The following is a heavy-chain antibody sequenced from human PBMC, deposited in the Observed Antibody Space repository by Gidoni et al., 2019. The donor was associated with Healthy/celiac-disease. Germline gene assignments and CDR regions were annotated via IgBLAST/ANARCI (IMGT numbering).Heavy chain of an antibody. CDR3: ASSMGRGVNYYYGMDV. J-gene: IGHJ6*02. V-gene: IGHV1-18*01. D-gene: IGHD3-10*01. Sequence: QVQLVQSGAEVKTPGASVKVSCQASGYTFTSYGISWVRQAPGQGLEWMGWISAYNGNKNYAKKLKGRVTMTTDTSTSTAYMGLRRLRSDDTAVYYCASSMGRGVNYYYGMDVWGQGTTVTVSS. CDR1: GYTFTSYG. CDR2: ISAYNGNK.